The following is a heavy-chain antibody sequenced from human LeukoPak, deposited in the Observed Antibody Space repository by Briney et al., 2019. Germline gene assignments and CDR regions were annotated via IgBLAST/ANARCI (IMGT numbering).Heavy chain of an antibody. Sequence: GGSLRLSCAASGFSFSTYAMSWVRQAPGKGLEWVSSISGSGDYTFYADAVKGRFTVSRDNSKNSLYLQMNSLRDEDTAVYYCAREAPEYDWGQGTLVTVSS. V-gene: IGHV3-23*01. J-gene: IGHJ4*02. CDR2: ISGSGDYT. D-gene: IGHD1-14*01. CDR3: AREAPEYD. CDR1: GFSFSTYA.